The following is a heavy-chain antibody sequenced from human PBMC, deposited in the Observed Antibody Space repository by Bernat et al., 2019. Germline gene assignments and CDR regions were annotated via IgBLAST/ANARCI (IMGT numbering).Heavy chain of an antibody. CDR1: GFTFSSYW. D-gene: IGHD2-15*01. CDR2: INSDGSST. J-gene: IGHJ6*02. Sequence: EVQLVESGGGLVQPGGSLRLSCAASGFTFSSYWMHWVRQAPGKGLVWVSRINSDGSSTSYADSVQGRFTISRDTAKTTLSLQMTSLRAEDTAVYYCATAPGYCSGGSCYWYGMDVWGQGTTVTVSS. CDR3: ATAPGYCSGGSCYWYGMDV. V-gene: IGHV3-74*01.